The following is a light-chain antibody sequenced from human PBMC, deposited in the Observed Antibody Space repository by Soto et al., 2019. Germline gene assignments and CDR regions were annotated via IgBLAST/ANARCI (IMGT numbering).Light chain of an antibody. J-gene: IGKJ4*01. CDR2: DVS. Sequence: ETVMTKSPATMSVSPGERATLACRASQSVTSNSLAWYQQKPGQAPRLLIYDVSTRATGIPARFSGSGSGAEFTLTISILQSEDFAVYYFLQYSSWPLTFGGGTKGEIK. CDR3: LQYSSWPLT. CDR1: QSVTSN. V-gene: IGKV3-15*01.